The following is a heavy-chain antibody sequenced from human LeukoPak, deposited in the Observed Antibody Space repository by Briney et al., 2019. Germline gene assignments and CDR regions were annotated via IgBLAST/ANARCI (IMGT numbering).Heavy chain of an antibody. Sequence: GGSLRLSCAVSGFPVSSSYMTWVRQAPGKGLEWVSIIYSGGLTYYADSVQGRFTISRDESRNSVFLHLNSLRHEDTAVYYCARDARKRGSCLDLWGLGTLVTVSS. CDR2: IYSGGLT. CDR1: GFPVSSSY. D-gene: IGHD3-16*01. J-gene: IGHJ5*02. CDR3: ARDARKRGSCLDL. V-gene: IGHV3-53*01.